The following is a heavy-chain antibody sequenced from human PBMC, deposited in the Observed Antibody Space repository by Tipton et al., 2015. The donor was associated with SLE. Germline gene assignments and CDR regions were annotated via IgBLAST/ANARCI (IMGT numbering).Heavy chain of an antibody. CDR2: ISGSGGST. J-gene: IGHJ4*02. D-gene: IGHD6-19*01. V-gene: IGHV3-23*01. CDR3: AKESSIDSSGWSDYFDY. CDR1: GFTFSSYA. Sequence: GSLRLSCAASGFTFSSYAMSWVRQAPGKGLEWVSAISGSGGSTYYADSVKGRFTISRDNSKNTLYLQMNSLRAEDTAVYYCAKESSIDSSGWSDYFDYWGQGTLVTVSS.